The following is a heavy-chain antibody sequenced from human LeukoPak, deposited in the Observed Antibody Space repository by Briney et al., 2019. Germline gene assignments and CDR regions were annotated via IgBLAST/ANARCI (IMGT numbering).Heavy chain of an antibody. CDR3: ARRRNTVTNNWFDP. CDR2: MYYSGST. V-gene: IGHV4-39*01. D-gene: IGHD4-11*01. Sequence: SETLSLTCAVAGGSSRSARYYWGWIRQPPGKGLEWIGSMYYSGSTYYNPSLKCRVTISVDTSRNQFSLKLSSVTAADTAVYYCARRRNTVTNNWFDPWGQGTLVTVSS. CDR1: GGSSRSARYY. J-gene: IGHJ5*02.